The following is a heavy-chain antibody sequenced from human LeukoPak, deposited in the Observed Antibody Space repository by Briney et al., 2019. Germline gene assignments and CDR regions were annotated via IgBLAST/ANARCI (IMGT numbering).Heavy chain of an antibody. CDR2: IRNVGNNK. CDR1: GFTFTNHG. J-gene: IGHJ4*02. Sequence: PGGSLRLSCAASGFTFTNHGMHWVRQAPGKGLEWVAFIRNVGNNKYHADSVKGRFTISRDNSKSTQYLQMNSLRAEDTALYYCVRDFEWGFDHWGQRTLVTVSS. CDR3: VRDFEWGFDH. D-gene: IGHD3-9*01. V-gene: IGHV3-30*02.